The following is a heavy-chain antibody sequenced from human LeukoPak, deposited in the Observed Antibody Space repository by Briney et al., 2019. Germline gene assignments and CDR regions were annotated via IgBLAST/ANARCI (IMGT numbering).Heavy chain of an antibody. V-gene: IGHV3-23*01. CDR2: ISGSGGST. J-gene: IGHJ6*03. CDR3: AKDGSGSYGTGYYYYMDV. Sequence: GGSLRLSCAASGFTFSSYAMSWVRQAPGKGLEWVSAISGSGGSTYYADSVKGRFTISRDKSKNTLYLQMNSLRAEDTAVYYCAKDGSGSYGTGYYYYMDVWGKGTTVTVSS. CDR1: GFTFSSYA. D-gene: IGHD3-10*01.